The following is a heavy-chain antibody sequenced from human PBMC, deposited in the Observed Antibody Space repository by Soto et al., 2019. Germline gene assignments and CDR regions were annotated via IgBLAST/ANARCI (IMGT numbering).Heavy chain of an antibody. J-gene: IGHJ6*02. CDR1: GYTFTSYY. CDR2: INPSGGST. D-gene: IGHD6-6*01. V-gene: IGHV1-46*01. CDR3: ARVKQLVRGYYYGMDV. Sequence: ASVKVSCKASGYTFTSYYMHWVRQAPGQGLEWMGIINPSGGSTSYAQKFQDRVTMTRDTSTSTVYMELSSLRSEDTAVYYCARVKQLVRGYYYGMDVWGQGTTVTVSS.